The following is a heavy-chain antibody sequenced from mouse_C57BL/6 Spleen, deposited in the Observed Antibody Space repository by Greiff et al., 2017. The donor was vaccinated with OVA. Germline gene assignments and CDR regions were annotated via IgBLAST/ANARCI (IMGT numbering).Heavy chain of an antibody. D-gene: IGHD2-5*01. J-gene: IGHJ4*01. CDR3: ARRNYSNYEDYGMDY. V-gene: IGHV1-39*01. CDR1: GYSFTDYN. CDR2: INPNYGTT. Sequence: VHVKQSGPELVKPGASVKLSCKASGYSFTDYNMHWVKQSTGKSLEWIGVINPNYGTTSYNQKFKGKATLTVDQSSSTAYMQLNSLTSEDSAVYYCARRNYSNYEDYGMDYWGQGTSVTVSS.